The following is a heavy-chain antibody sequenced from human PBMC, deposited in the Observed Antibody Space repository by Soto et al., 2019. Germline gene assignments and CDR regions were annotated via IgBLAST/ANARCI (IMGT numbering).Heavy chain of an antibody. J-gene: IGHJ4*02. D-gene: IGHD3-22*01. CDR1: GFTFSSYA. V-gene: IGHV3-23*01. CDR3: AKVSSRDYYDSSGLPFY. Sequence: GGSLRLSCAASGFTFSSYAMSWVRQAPGKGLEWVSAISGSGGSTYYADSVKGRFTISSDNSKNTLYLQMNSLRAEDTAVYYCAKVSSRDYYDSSGLPFYWGQGTLVTVSS. CDR2: ISGSGGST.